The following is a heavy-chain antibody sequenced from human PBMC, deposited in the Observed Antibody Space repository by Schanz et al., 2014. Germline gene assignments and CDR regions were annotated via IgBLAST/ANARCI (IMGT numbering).Heavy chain of an antibody. D-gene: IGHD2-8*02. Sequence: QVQLVQSGAEVKKPGASVKVSCKASGYTFTSYYMHCVRQAPGQGLEWMGIIDPSGGSTSYTQKCQGSVTMTRDPSISEAYMELTSLRSDDTAVYYCAREPLGCTGSGCQTYDAFDIWGQGTMVTVSS. CDR1: GYTFTSYY. CDR2: IDPSGGST. V-gene: IGHV1-46*01. J-gene: IGHJ3*02. CDR3: AREPLGCTGSGCQTYDAFDI.